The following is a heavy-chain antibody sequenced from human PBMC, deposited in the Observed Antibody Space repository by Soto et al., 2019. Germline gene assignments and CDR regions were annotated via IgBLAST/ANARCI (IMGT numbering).Heavy chain of an antibody. CDR2: IYYSGST. J-gene: IGHJ4*02. D-gene: IGHD6-6*01. V-gene: IGHV4-39*01. CDR1: GGSISISSYY. Sequence: TSETLSLTCTVSGGSISISSYYWGWIRQPPGKVLEWIGSIYYSGSTYYNPSLTSRVTISVDTAKNQFSLKLSSVTAADTAVYYCGRLLPEYSSSSPYFDYWGQGTLVTVSS. CDR3: GRLLPEYSSSSPYFDY.